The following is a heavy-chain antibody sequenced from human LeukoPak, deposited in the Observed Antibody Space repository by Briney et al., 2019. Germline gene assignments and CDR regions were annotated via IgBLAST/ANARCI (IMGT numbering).Heavy chain of an antibody. CDR3: ARLSHDGSGYRPDY. CDR2: IFHSGST. CDR1: GGSIINYY. J-gene: IGHJ4*02. D-gene: IGHD3-22*01. V-gene: IGHV4-59*08. Sequence: SETLSLTCTVSGGSIINYYWSWIRQPPGKGLEWIGWIFHSGSTNYNPSLKSRVIISVDTSKTQFSLRLSSVGAADTAVYYCARLSHDGSGYRPDYWGQGTLVTVSS.